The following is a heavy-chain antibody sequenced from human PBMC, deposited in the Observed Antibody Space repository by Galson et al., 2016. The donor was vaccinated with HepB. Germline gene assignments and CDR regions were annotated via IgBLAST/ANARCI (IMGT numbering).Heavy chain of an antibody. D-gene: IGHD4/OR15-4a*01. Sequence: SLRLSCAASGFTFSDHYMDWVRPAPGKGLEWVGRSRTNVKSYTKEYAASVKDRLISSRDDSNNYVQLQMYSLKIEDTAFYYCVRVLKGGATTSFDYWGQGTLVSVSS. CDR1: GFTFSDHY. CDR3: VRVLKGGATTSFDY. CDR2: SRTNVKSYTK. J-gene: IGHJ4*02. V-gene: IGHV3-72*01.